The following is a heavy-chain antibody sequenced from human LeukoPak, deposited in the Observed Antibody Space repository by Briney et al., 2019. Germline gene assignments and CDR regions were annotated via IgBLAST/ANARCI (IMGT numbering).Heavy chain of an antibody. J-gene: IGHJ4*02. CDR2: INHSGST. CDR1: GGSFSGYY. CDR3: ARGGIVATPYFDY. V-gene: IGHV4-34*01. D-gene: IGHD5-12*01. Sequence: SETLPLTCAVYGGSFSGYYWSWIRQPPGKGLEWIGEINHSGSTNYNPSLKSRVTISVDTSKNQFSLKLSSVTAADTAVYYCARGGIVATPYFDYWGQGTLVTVSS.